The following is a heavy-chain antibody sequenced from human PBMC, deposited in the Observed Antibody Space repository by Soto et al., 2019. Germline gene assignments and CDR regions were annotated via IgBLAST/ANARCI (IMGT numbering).Heavy chain of an antibody. V-gene: IGHV1-8*01. CDR1: GYTFTSYD. J-gene: IGHJ6*03. Sequence: ASVKVSCKASGYTFTSYDINWVRQATGQGLEWMGWMNPNSGNTGYAQKFQGRVTMTRNTSISTAYMELSSLRSEDTAVYYCARGVRTGSSWYQYYYYYYMDVWGKGTTVTVSS. CDR3: ARGVRTGSSWYQYYYYYYMDV. CDR2: MNPNSGNT. D-gene: IGHD6-13*01.